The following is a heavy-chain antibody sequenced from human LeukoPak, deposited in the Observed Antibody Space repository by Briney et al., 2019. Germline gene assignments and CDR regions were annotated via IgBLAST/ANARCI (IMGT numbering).Heavy chain of an antibody. J-gene: IGHJ4*02. CDR3: AREGCYYGSGSYYPAHFDY. CDR1: GGSFSGYY. D-gene: IGHD3-10*01. CDR2: INHSGST. V-gene: IGHV4-34*01. Sequence: PSETLSLTCAVYGGSFSGYYWSWIRQPPGKGLEWIGEINHSGSTNYNPSLKSRVTISVDTSKNQFSLKLSSVTAADTAVYYCAREGCYYGSGSYYPAHFDYWGQGTLVTVSS.